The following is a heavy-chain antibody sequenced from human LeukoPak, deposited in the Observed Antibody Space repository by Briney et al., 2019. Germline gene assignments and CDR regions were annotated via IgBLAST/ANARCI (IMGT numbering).Heavy chain of an antibody. Sequence: SETLSLTCAVSGGSFSGYYWSWIRQPPGKGLEWIGEINLSGSTNYNPSLKSRVTIPVDTSKNQFSLKLSSVTAADTAVYYCARQRALGDYYYYYGMDVWGKGTTVTVSS. CDR2: INLSGST. D-gene: IGHD6-25*01. CDR3: ARQRALGDYYYYYGMDV. V-gene: IGHV4-34*01. CDR1: GGSFSGYY. J-gene: IGHJ6*04.